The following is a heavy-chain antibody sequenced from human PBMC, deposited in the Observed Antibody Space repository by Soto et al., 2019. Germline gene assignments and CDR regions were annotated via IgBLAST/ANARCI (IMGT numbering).Heavy chain of an antibody. CDR2: IFYSGGT. CDR3: ARQASGYYYGWFDP. D-gene: IGHD3-22*01. J-gene: IGHJ5*02. V-gene: IGHV4-39*01. CDR1: GGSILDSTYY. Sequence: QLLLQESGPGLVKPSETLSLTCTVSGGSILDSTYYWAWIRQSPGKGLEWIGTIFYSGGTFYTPSRKCRVTMSIDTSTNQFSLKLCSVTAADTAVYYCARQASGYYYGWFDPWGQGTLVTVSS.